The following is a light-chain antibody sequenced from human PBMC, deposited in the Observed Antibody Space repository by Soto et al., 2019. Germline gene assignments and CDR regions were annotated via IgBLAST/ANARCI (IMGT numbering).Light chain of an antibody. CDR1: GSDVGGYNY. CDR2: DVS. Sequence: QSVLTQPASVSGSPGQSITISCTGTGSDVGGYNYVSWYQQHPGKAPKLMIYDVSNRPSGVSNRFSGSKSANTASLTISGLQAEDEADYYCSSYTGSSTYVVFGGGTKLTVL. V-gene: IGLV2-14*01. CDR3: SSYTGSSTYVV. J-gene: IGLJ2*01.